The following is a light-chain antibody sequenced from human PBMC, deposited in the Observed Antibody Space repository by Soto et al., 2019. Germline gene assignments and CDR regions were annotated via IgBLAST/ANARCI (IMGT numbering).Light chain of an antibody. V-gene: IGKV3-20*01. CDR2: GAS. J-gene: IGKJ5*01. CDR1: QSVSGRY. Sequence: EIVLTQSPATLSFSPGERSTLSCSASQSVSGRYLAWYQQKPGQAPRLLIYGASSRATGIPDRFSGGGSGTDFTLTISRLEPGDFAVYFCQQYGGFPITFGQGTRLENK. CDR3: QQYGGFPIT.